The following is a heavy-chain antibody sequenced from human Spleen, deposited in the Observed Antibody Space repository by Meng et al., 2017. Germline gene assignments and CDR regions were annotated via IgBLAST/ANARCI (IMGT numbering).Heavy chain of an antibody. Sequence: QVPLQQWGAGLLKPSETLSLTCAVYGGSFSGHYWSWIRQPPGKGLEWIGEINHSGSTNYNPSLESRVTISVDTSKNQFSLNLSSVTAADTAVYYCARGLRSTSWFTPGSNWFDPWGQGTLVTVSS. CDR1: GGSFSGHY. V-gene: IGHV4-34*01. CDR3: ARGLRSTSWFTPGSNWFDP. J-gene: IGHJ5*02. D-gene: IGHD6-13*01. CDR2: INHSGST.